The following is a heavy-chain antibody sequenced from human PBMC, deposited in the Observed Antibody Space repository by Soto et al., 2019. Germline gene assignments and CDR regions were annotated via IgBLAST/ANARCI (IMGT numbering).Heavy chain of an antibody. J-gene: IGHJ4*02. CDR3: ARGARLHLIPLRVAFDY. Sequence: PGGSLRLSCAASGFTFSSYAMHWVRQAPGKGLEWVAVISYDGSNKYYADSVKGRFTISRDNSKNTLYLQMNSLRAEDTAVYYCARGARLHLIPLRVAFDYWGQGTLVTVSS. CDR2: ISYDGSNK. D-gene: IGHD6-6*01. V-gene: IGHV3-30-3*01. CDR1: GFTFSSYA.